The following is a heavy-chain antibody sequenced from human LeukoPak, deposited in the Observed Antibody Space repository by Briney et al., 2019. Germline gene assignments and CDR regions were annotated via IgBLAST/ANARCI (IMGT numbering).Heavy chain of an antibody. CDR2: IYYSGST. D-gene: IGHD5-12*01. V-gene: IGHV4-59*01. CDR1: GGSISSYY. CDR3: ARAQYSGIDY. Sequence: PSETLSLTCTVSGGSISSYYWSWIRQPPGKGLEWIGYIYYSGSTNYNPSLKSRVTISVDTSKNQFSLKLSSVTAADTAVYYCARAQYSGIDYWGQGTLVTVSS. J-gene: IGHJ4*02.